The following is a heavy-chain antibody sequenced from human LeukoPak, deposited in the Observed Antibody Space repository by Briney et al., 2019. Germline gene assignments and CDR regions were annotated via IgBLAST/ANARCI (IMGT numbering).Heavy chain of an antibody. Sequence: PGGSLRLSCAASGFIFSSCDMTWVRQAPGKGLEWVSFIYSDNTHYADSVKGRFTISRDNSKNTLYLQMNSLRAEDTAVYYCARRAGAYSHPYDYWGQGTLVTVSS. V-gene: IGHV3-66*04. CDR2: IYSDNT. D-gene: IGHD4/OR15-4a*01. CDR3: ARRAGAYSHPYDY. J-gene: IGHJ4*02. CDR1: GFIFSSCD.